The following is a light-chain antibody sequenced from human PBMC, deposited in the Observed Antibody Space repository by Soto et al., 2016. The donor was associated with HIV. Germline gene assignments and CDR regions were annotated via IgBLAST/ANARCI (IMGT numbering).Light chain of an antibody. V-gene: IGKV1-5*03. J-gene: IGKJ1*01. CDR1: QSISSW. CDR3: QQYNSYSGT. Sequence: DIQMTQSPSTLSASVGDRVTITCRASQSISSWLAWYQQKPGKAPKLLIYKASSLESGVPSRFSGSGSGTEFTLTISSLQPDDFATYYCQQYNSYSGTFGQGPRWKS. CDR2: KAS.